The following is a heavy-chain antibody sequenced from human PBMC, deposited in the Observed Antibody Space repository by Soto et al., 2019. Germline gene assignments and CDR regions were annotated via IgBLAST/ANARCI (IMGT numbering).Heavy chain of an antibody. CDR1: GASINDNNW. V-gene: IGHV4-4*02. Sequence: QVQLQQSGPGLVKPSETLSLTCAVSGASINDNNWWSWVRQTPGKGLEWIGEVVHWGTTNYNPSLRSQVTISMDKPNNQISLTLSSVTAADSALYYCARHIGVTGTRGFDYWGQGTLVTVSS. CDR2: VVHWGTT. D-gene: IGHD6-19*01. J-gene: IGHJ4*02. CDR3: ARHIGVTGTRGFDY.